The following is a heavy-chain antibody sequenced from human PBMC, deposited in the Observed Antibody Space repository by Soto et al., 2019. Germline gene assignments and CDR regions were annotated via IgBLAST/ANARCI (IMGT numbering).Heavy chain of an antibody. CDR2: ISYDGGLQ. J-gene: IGHJ4*02. V-gene: IGHV3-30*03. CDR3: VSDRGYGHASVPYS. D-gene: IGHD5-18*01. CDR1: GFTFTSYG. Sequence: QAHLVESGGGVVQPGRSLRLSCAASGFTFTSYGMHWVRQAPGTRLEWVAVISYDGGLQHYADSVKGRFTISRDNSKNIVLLQMNSLRADDTAVYYCVSDRGYGHASVPYSCGQGTLVSVSS.